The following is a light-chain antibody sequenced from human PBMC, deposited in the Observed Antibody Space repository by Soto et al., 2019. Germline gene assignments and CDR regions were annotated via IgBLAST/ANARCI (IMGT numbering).Light chain of an antibody. CDR3: QQYNNWPLT. J-gene: IGKJ4*01. Sequence: EIVMTQSPATLSVSPGERATLSCRASQSVSSNLAWYQQKPGQAPRLLIYGASIRATGIPARFSGSGSGTEFTLTISSLQSEEFAVYYCQQYNNWPLTFGGGPKVDIK. CDR2: GAS. CDR1: QSVSSN. V-gene: IGKV3D-15*01.